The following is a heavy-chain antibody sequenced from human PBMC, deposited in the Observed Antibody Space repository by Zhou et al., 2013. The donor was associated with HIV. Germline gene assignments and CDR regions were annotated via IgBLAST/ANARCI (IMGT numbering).Heavy chain of an antibody. CDR1: GYIFTNYY. Sequence: QVQVVQSGAEVRKPGASVKVSCTTSGYIFTNYYLHWVRQAPGQGLEWMGVINPDDGDTSYAPKVQDRVSMTRDTSTSTIYMELRSLRSEDAAIYFCAREQRWKVPSARWFDTVGPGNPGQRLL. CDR3: AREQRWKVPSARWFDT. V-gene: IGHV1-46*01. CDR2: INPDDGDT. D-gene: IGHD2-15*01. J-gene: IGHJ5*02.